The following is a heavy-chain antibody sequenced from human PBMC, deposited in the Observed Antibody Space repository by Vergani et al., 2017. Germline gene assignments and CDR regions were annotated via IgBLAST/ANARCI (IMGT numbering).Heavy chain of an antibody. CDR1: GGSFSGYY. Sequence: QVQLQQWGAGLLKPSETLSLTCAVYGGSFSGYYWSWIRQPPGKGLEWIGEINHSGSTNYNPSLKSRVTISVDTSKNQFSLKLSSVTAADTAVYYCARAGDYYGSGSTFDYWGQGTLVTVSS. CDR3: ARAGDYYGSGSTFDY. J-gene: IGHJ4*02. D-gene: IGHD3-10*01. V-gene: IGHV4-34*01. CDR2: INHSGST.